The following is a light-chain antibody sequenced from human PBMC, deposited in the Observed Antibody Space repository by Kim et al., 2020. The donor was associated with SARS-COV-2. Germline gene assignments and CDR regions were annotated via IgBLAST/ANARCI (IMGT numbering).Light chain of an antibody. V-gene: IGKV3-15*01. CDR1: QGVSSN. Sequence: SASPAGRSGPCCVASQGVSSNVALSQQKPRPAPRLLIYGAFTRAAGIPARFSGDWSGTGFTLTSSSLQSEDCAFYYCQRYNKGPYTFGQGTKLEI. CDR2: GAF. CDR3: QRYNKGPYT. J-gene: IGKJ2*01.